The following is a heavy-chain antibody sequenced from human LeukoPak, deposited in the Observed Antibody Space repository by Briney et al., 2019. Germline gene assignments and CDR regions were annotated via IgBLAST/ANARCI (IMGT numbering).Heavy chain of an antibody. CDR3: ARIPVDFGQEENYFDY. V-gene: IGHV4-39*07. D-gene: IGHD3-10*01. J-gene: IGHJ4*02. Sequence: SETLSLTCTVSGGSISSSSYYWGWIRQPPGKGLEWIGSIYYSGSTYYNPSLKSRATISVDTSKNQFSLKLSSVTAADTAVYYCARIPVDFGQEENYFDYWGQGTLVTVSS. CDR2: IYYSGST. CDR1: GGSISSSSYY.